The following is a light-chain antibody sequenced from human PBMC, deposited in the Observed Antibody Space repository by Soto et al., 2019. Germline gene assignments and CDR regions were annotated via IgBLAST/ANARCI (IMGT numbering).Light chain of an antibody. Sequence: EIVMTQSPATLSVSPGERATLSCRASQSVSSNLAWYQQKPGQAPRLLIYGTYIRATGIPARFSGSGSGTEFTLTLSSLQSEDFAVYYCQQYNNWPPLTFGGGTKVEIK. CDR3: QQYNNWPPLT. V-gene: IGKV3D-15*01. J-gene: IGKJ4*01. CDR2: GTY. CDR1: QSVSSN.